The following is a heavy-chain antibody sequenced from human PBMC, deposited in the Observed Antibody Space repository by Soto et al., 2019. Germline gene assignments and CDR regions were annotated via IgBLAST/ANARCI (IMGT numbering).Heavy chain of an antibody. J-gene: IGHJ4*02. CDR2: IRSKAYGGTT. D-gene: IGHD1-7*01. CDR1: GFTFGDYA. CDR3: TREVPLNYVVDY. Sequence: PGGSLRLSCTASGFTFGDYAISWFRQAPGKGLEWVGFIRSKAYGGTTEYAASVKGRFTISRDDSKSIAYLQMNSLKTEDTAVYYCTREVPLNYVVDYWGQGTLVTVPS. V-gene: IGHV3-49*03.